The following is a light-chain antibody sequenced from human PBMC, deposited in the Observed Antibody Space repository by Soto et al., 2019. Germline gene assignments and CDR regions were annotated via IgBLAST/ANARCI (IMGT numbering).Light chain of an antibody. CDR2: AAS. CDR3: QKYNSAPRT. J-gene: IGKJ1*01. V-gene: IGKV1-27*01. CDR1: QAISNY. Sequence: DIQMTQSPSSLSASVGDRVTITCRASQAISNYLAWFQQKPGKVPMLLIYAASTLQSGVPSRFSGSGSGTDFTLTINSLQPEDVAIYYCQKYNSAPRTFGPGTKVEIK.